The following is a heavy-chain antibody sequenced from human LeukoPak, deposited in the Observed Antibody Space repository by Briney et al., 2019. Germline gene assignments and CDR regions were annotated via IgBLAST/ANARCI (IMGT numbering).Heavy chain of an antibody. Sequence: SETLSLTCTISGDSNSTYFWSWIRQPAGKGLEWIGRLSISGSTTYNPSLKSRVTMSVDTSKNQFSLKLRSVTAADTAEYYCAGSPTGSQFDFWGQGTLVTVSS. CDR1: GDSNSTYF. CDR2: LSISGST. D-gene: IGHD1-26*01. J-gene: IGHJ4*02. V-gene: IGHV4-4*07. CDR3: AGSPTGSQFDF.